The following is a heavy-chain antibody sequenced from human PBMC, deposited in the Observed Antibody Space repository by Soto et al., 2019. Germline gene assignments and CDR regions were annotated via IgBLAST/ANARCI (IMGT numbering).Heavy chain of an antibody. D-gene: IGHD5-12*01. CDR1: GGTFGNSA. Sequence: QVQLVQSGAEVREPGSSVTVSRKASGGTFGNSAISWVRQAPGQGLEWMGGIIPIFSTPDYAQKFQGRVTITADESASTSYMELTSLRSDDTAVYYCAQDKDRLQLGGNYYYATDVWGQGTTVTVSS. CDR2: IIPIFSTP. CDR3: AQDKDRLQLGGNYYYATDV. J-gene: IGHJ6*02. V-gene: IGHV1-69*12.